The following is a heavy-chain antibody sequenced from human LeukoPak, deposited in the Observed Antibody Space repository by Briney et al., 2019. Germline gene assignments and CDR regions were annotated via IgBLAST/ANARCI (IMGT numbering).Heavy chain of an antibody. V-gene: IGHV3-7*04. J-gene: IGHJ6*02. Sequence: PGGSLRLSCAASEFTFTSYWMTWVRQAPGKGPEWVANINHDGSEIHYVDSAKGRITISRDNGRNTLYLQMDSLKAEDTAVYYCARGNAMDVWGQGTTVTVSS. CDR1: EFTFTSYW. CDR3: ARGNAMDV. CDR2: INHDGSEI.